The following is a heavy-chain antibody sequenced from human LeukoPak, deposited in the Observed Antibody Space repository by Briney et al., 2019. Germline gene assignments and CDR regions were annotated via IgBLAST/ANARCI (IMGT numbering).Heavy chain of an antibody. Sequence: GVSLRLSCAASGFTLSSYAMHWVRQAPGKGLEWVAVISYDGSNKYYADSVKGRITISRDNSKNTLFLQMNSLRAEDTAVYYCARAPRLRAPLDYWGQGTLVTVSS. V-gene: IGHV3-30-3*01. J-gene: IGHJ4*02. CDR3: ARAPRLRAPLDY. CDR2: ISYDGSNK. CDR1: GFTLSSYA.